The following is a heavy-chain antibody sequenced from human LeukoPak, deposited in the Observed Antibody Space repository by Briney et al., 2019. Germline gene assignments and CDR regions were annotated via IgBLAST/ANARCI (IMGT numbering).Heavy chain of an antibody. Sequence: GASVKVSCKVSGSTLTEFSIHWVRQVPGKGLEWMGGFVPEDDEAIYAQSFQGRVTMTEDTSTDTAYMELSSLRPEDTAMYYCATIAPGDLFDSWGQGTLVTVSS. D-gene: IGHD7-27*01. V-gene: IGHV1-24*01. J-gene: IGHJ4*02. CDR3: ATIAPGDLFDS. CDR1: GSTLTEFS. CDR2: FVPEDDEA.